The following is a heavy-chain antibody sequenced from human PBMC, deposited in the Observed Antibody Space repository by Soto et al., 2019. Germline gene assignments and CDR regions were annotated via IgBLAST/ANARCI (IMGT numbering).Heavy chain of an antibody. CDR2: ISAYNGNT. J-gene: IGHJ5*02. CDR1: GYTFTSYG. D-gene: IGHD3-10*01. Sequence: VASVKVSCKASGYTFTSYGISWVRQAPGQGLEWMGWISAYNGNTNYAQKLQGRVTMTTDTSTSTAYMELRSLRSDDTAVYYCAREIYGSGTNNWFDPWGQGTLVTVSS. V-gene: IGHV1-18*01. CDR3: AREIYGSGTNNWFDP.